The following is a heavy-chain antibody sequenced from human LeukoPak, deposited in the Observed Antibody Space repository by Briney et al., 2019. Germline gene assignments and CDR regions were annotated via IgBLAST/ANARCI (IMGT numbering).Heavy chain of an antibody. CDR1: GYTFTSYY. CDR2: INPNSGGT. J-gene: IGHJ4*02. Sequence: ASVKVSCKASGYTFTSYYMHWVRQAPGQGLEWMGWINPNSGGTNYAQKFQGRVTMTEDTSTDTAYMELSSLRSEDTAVYYCATTIPERPYYFDYWGQGTLVTVSS. CDR3: ATTIPERPYYFDY. V-gene: IGHV1-2*02. D-gene: IGHD1/OR15-1a*01.